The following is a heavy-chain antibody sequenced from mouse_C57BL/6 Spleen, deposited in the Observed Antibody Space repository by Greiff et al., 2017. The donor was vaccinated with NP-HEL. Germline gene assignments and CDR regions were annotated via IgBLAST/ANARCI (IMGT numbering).Heavy chain of an antibody. Sequence: VKLMESGPELVKPGASVKISCKASGYAFSSSWMNWVKQRPGKGLEWIGRIYPGDGDTNYNGKFKGKATLTADKSSSTAYMQLSSLTSEDSAVYFCARSDYYCSSNYCDYWGQGTTLTVSS. CDR1: GYAFSSSW. CDR2: IYPGDGDT. D-gene: IGHD1-1*01. CDR3: ARSDYYCSSNYCDY. V-gene: IGHV1-82*01. J-gene: IGHJ2*01.